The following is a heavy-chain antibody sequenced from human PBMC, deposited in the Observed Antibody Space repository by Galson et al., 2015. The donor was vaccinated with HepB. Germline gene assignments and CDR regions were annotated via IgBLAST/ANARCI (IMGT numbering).Heavy chain of an antibody. V-gene: IGHV1-18*04. CDR3: ARVRAVVGYLLGFDY. CDR1: GYTFSSYS. Sequence: SVKVSCKASGYTFSSYSISWVRQAPGQGLEWMGWTSVYHGNTDYAQKVQGRLTMSTDTSTNTAYMELRSLRSDDTAVYYCARVRAVVGYLLGFDYWGQGTLITVSS. D-gene: IGHD2-2*01. CDR2: TSVYHGNT. J-gene: IGHJ4*02.